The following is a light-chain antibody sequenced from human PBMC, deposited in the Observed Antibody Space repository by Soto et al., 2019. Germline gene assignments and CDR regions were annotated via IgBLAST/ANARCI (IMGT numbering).Light chain of an antibody. Sequence: EIVLTQSPGTLSLSPGERATLSCRASQSVSSRLAWYQQKPGQAPRLLISGASSRATGIPDRFSGSGSATDFTLTISRLEPEDFALYYCQQYGSSPITFGLGTRLEIK. CDR1: QSVSSR. CDR2: GAS. J-gene: IGKJ5*01. V-gene: IGKV3-20*01. CDR3: QQYGSSPIT.